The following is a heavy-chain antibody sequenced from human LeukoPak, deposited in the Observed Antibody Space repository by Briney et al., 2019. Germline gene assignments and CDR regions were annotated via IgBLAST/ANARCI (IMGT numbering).Heavy chain of an antibody. CDR1: GGSISSSNW. J-gene: IGHJ5*02. D-gene: IGHD3-10*01. Sequence: SETLSLTCTVSGGSISSSNWWSWVRQPPGKGLEWIGEIYLSGSTNYNPSLKSRVTISVDKSKNQFSMKLSSVTAADTAVYYCARALSGYYYGSGSYWFDPWGQGTLVTVSS. CDR2: IYLSGST. CDR3: ARALSGYYYGSGSYWFDP. V-gene: IGHV4-4*02.